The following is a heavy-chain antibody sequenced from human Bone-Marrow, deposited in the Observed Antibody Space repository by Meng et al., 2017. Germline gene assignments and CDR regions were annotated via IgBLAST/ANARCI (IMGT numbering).Heavy chain of an antibody. CDR3: ARTNWEDWYFDL. Sequence: QVQLVESGAEVKKPGASVKVSCKASGYTFTGYCISWVRQAPGQGLEWMGWISAYNGNTNNAQKLQGRVTITTDTSTSTAYMELSSMRSEDTAVYYCARTNWEDWYFDLWGRGTLVTVSS. CDR1: GYTFTGYC. V-gene: IGHV1-18*04. D-gene: IGHD1-1*01. J-gene: IGHJ2*01. CDR2: ISAYNGNT.